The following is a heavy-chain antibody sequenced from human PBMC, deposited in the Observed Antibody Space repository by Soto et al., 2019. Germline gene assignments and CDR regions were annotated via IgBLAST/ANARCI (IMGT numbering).Heavy chain of an antibody. CDR3: ARDLNSASYYNY. J-gene: IGHJ4*02. CDR2: ISTYNGDT. CDR1: GYSFTSYG. V-gene: IGHV1-18*01. Sequence: QVQLVQSGAEVKKPGASVKVSCKASGYSFTSYGISWVRQAPGQGLEWMGWISTYNGDTNYAQKLQGRLTMTTDTSTSTAYMELRSLRSDDTAAYFCARDLNSASYYNYWGQGTLVTVSS. D-gene: IGHD1-26*01.